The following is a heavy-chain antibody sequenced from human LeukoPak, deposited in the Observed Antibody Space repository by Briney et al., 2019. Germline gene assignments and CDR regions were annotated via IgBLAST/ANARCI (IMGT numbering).Heavy chain of an antibody. CDR3: ARRRYYDSTGYLD. CDR2: IYYRGST. D-gene: IGHD3-22*01. CDR1: GDSICSSSYY. Sequence: PSETLSLTCTISGDSICSSSYYWGWIRQPPGKGLEWIGDIYYRGSTYYSPSLKSRVSISIDTSNNQFSLTLNSVTAADTALYFCARRRYYDSTGYLDWGQGTLVTVSS. V-gene: IGHV4-39*01. J-gene: IGHJ1*01.